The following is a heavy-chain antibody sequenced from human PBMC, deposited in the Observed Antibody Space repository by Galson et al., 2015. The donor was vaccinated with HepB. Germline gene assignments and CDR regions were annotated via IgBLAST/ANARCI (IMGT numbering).Heavy chain of an antibody. J-gene: IGHJ6*02. V-gene: IGHV3-23*01. CDR3: AKGWSAVFYDMDV. D-gene: IGHD2-8*01. CDR2: GRT. Sequence: GRTHYADSVKGRFTISRDNSKNTLYLQMNSLRAEDTAVYYCAKGWSAVFYDMDVWGQGTTVIVSS.